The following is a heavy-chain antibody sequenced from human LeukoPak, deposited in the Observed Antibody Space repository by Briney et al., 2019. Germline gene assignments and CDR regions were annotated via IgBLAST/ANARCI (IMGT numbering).Heavy chain of an antibody. CDR3: AKGRERSDWYNFDY. CDR1: GFIFSSYA. V-gene: IGHV3-23*01. J-gene: IGHJ4*02. D-gene: IGHD3-9*01. Sequence: GGSLRLSCVASGFIFSSYAMSWVRQTPGKGLEWVSAISRSDGSTYYADSVKGRFTISRDNSKNTLFLQMNSLEVEDTAVYYCAKGRERSDWYNFDYWGQGTLVTVSS. CDR2: ISRSDGST.